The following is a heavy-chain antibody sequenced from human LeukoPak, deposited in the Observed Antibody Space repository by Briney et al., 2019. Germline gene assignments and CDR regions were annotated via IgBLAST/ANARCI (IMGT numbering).Heavy chain of an antibody. J-gene: IGHJ4*02. CDR3: ARDGDGDYVFSYYFDY. CDR1: GFTFSSYA. V-gene: IGHV3-30*04. D-gene: IGHD4-17*01. Sequence: GGSLRLSCAASGFTFSSYAMHWVRQAPGEGLEWVAVISYDGSNKYYADSVKGRFTISRDNSKNTLYLQMNSLRVEDTAVYYCARDGDGDYVFSYYFDYWGQGTLVTVSS. CDR2: ISYDGSNK.